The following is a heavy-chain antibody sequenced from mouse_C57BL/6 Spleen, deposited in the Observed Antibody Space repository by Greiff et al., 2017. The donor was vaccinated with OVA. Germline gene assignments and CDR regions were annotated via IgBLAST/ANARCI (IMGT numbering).Heavy chain of an antibody. CDR1: GYAFSSSW. CDR2: IYPGDGDT. V-gene: IGHV1-82*01. J-gene: IGHJ4*01. Sequence: QVQLQQSGPELVKPGASVKISCKASGYAFSSSWMNWVKQRPGKGLEWIGRIYPGDGDTNYNGKFKGKATLTADKSSSTAYMQLSSLTSEDSAVYFCARGDYYGSSCDAMDYWGQGTSVTVSS. D-gene: IGHD1-1*01. CDR3: ARGDYYGSSCDAMDY.